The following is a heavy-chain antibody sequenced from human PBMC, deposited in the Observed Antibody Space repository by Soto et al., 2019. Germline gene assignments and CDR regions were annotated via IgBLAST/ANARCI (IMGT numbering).Heavy chain of an antibody. V-gene: IGHV1-69*08. CDR3: PRDTYPVVVPAAPEGGAFDI. D-gene: IGHD2-15*01. J-gene: IGHJ3*02. Sequence: QVQLVQSGGEVKKPGSSVKVSCRVSGGTFRTYTFSWVRQAPGQGLEWMGSIIPLLGITNYAQKFQGRVTIIADKSTNTAYRELSSLTSEDTPIFYCPRDTYPVVVPAAPEGGAFDIWGQGTMVIVSS. CDR1: GGTFRTYT. CDR2: IIPLLGIT.